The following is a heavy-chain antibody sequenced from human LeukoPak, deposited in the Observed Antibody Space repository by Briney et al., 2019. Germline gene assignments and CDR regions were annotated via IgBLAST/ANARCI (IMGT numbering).Heavy chain of an antibody. CDR2: VYSGERT. CDR1: GFTVSSNF. J-gene: IGHJ4*02. V-gene: IGHV3-53*01. Sequence: GGSLRLSCAALGFTVSSNFMSWVRQAPGKGLEWVSVVYSGERTYYADSVKGRFTISRDSSKNTLSLQMNSLRADDTAVYYCARERVGGEALRGFYFDYWGQGTLVAVSS. CDR3: ARERVGGEALRGFYFDY. D-gene: IGHD3-16*01.